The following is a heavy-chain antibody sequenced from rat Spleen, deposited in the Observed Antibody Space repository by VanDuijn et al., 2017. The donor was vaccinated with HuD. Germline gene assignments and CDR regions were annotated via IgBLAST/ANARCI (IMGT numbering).Heavy chain of an antibody. CDR2: INSAGTT. Sequence: EVQIQESGPGPVKVSESLSITCSVTGHSITSSYRWNWIRKFPGKKLEWMGYINSAGTTTYNPSLKRRISSTRDTSKNHFFLQVNSVTTENTTTYYCARSERVHYYLPVADWGQGTLVTVSS. D-gene: IGHD1-1*01. V-gene: IGHV3-3*01. J-gene: IGHJ3*01. CDR1: GHSITSSYR. CDR3: ARSERVHYYLPVAD.